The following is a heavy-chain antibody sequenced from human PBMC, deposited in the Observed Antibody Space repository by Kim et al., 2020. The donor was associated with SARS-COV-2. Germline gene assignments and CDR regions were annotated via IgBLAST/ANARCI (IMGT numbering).Heavy chain of an antibody. V-gene: IGHV4-39*02. CDR2: IYYSGST. Sequence: SETLSLTCTVSGGSISSSSYYWGWIRQPPGKGLEWIGSIYYSGSTYYNPSLKSRVTISVDTSKNQFSLKLSSVTAADTAVYYCVRDEEVVTPLLAFDIWGQGTMVTVSS. J-gene: IGHJ3*02. CDR1: GGSISSSSYY. CDR3: VRDEEVVTPLLAFDI. D-gene: IGHD2-21*02.